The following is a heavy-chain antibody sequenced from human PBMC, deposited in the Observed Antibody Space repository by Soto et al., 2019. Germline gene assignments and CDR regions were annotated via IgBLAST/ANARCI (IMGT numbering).Heavy chain of an antibody. J-gene: IGHJ4*01. CDR1: GGTFSSYA. D-gene: IGHD2-2*01. Sequence: VASVKVSCKASGGTFSSYAISWVRQAPGQGLEWMGGIIPIFGTANYAQKFQGRVTITADESTSTAYMELSSLRSEDTAVYYCARDEGRYCSSNSCFAEGYSGYDPVYWG. V-gene: IGHV1-69*13. CDR2: IIPIFGTA. CDR3: ARDEGRYCSSNSCFAEGYSGYDPVY.